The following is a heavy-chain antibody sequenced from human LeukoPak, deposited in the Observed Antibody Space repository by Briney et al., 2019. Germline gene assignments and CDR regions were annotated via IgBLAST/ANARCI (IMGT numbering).Heavy chain of an antibody. D-gene: IGHD5-12*01. Sequence: WASVKVSCKASTYTFSGYYIHWVRQAPGQGLEWTGWINPNSGNAIYAQKFQGRVTMTRDTSINTAFMELSRLTSDDTAVYYCARSGMTPGDYWGQGTLVTVSS. J-gene: IGHJ4*02. V-gene: IGHV1-2*02. CDR3: ARSGMTPGDY. CDR1: TYTFSGYY. CDR2: INPNSGNA.